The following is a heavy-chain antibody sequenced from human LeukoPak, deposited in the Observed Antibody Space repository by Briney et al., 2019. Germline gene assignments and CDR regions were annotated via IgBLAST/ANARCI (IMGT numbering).Heavy chain of an antibody. CDR2: IYSGGST. Sequence: GGSLRLSCAASEFSVGSNYMTWVRQAPGKGLEWVSLIYSGGSTYYADSVKGRFTISRDNSKNTLYLQMNSLRAEDTAVYYCAREGEGRGYNVNYYDSSGMETPPDYWGQGTLVTVSS. CDR3: AREGEGRGYNVNYYDSSGMETPPDY. D-gene: IGHD3-22*01. V-gene: IGHV3-66*01. J-gene: IGHJ4*02. CDR1: EFSVGSNY.